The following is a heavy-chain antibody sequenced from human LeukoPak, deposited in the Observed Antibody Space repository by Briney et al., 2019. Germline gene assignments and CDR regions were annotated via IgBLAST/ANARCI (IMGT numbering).Heavy chain of an antibody. D-gene: IGHD3-10*02. J-gene: IGHJ6*04. Sequence: GGSLRLSCAASGFTFNNYAMSWVRQAPGKGLEWVSTITGSGGSTYYADSVKGRFTISRDNAKNSLYLQMNSLRAEDTAVYYCAELGITMIGGVWGKGTTVTISS. V-gene: IGHV3-23*01. CDR1: GFTFNNYA. CDR2: ITGSGGST. CDR3: AELGITMIGGV.